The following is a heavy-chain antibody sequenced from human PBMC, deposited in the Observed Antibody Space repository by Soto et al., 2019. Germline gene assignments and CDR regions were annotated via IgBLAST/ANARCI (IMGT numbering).Heavy chain of an antibody. D-gene: IGHD5-18*01. Sequence: GGSLRLSCAASGFTFSSCAMSWVRQAPGKGLEWVSAISGSGGSTYYADSVKGRFTISRDNSKNTLYLQMNSLRAEDTAVYYCAKDRFGYSYGYRSGWFDPWGQGTLVTVSS. J-gene: IGHJ5*02. CDR2: ISGSGGST. CDR3: AKDRFGYSYGYRSGWFDP. CDR1: GFTFSSCA. V-gene: IGHV3-23*01.